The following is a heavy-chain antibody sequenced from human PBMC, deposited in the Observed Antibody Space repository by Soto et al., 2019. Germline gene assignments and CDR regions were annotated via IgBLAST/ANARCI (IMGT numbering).Heavy chain of an antibody. J-gene: IGHJ6*02. CDR3: VRAGHVFDVTYYGMDL. CDR2: ISSSGTYI. V-gene: IGHV3-21*01. Sequence: PGGSLRLSCEASGFTFNDYXMDXVRQAPEKGLEWVSSISSSGTYIYYADSVKGRFAISRDNANNVMYLQMDTLRAEDTAVYYCVRAGHVFDVTYYGMDLWGQGTTVTVSS. CDR1: GFTFNDYX. D-gene: IGHD3-10*01.